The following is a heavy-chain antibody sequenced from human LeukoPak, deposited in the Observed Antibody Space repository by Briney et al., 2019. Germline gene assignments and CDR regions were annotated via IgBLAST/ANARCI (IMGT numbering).Heavy chain of an antibody. V-gene: IGHV1-46*01. CDR3: ARDAQTVTTAIQFDY. Sequence: ASVKVSCKASGYTFTSYYMHWVRQAPGHGLEWMGIINPSGGSTSYAQKFQGRVTMTRDMSTSTVYMELSSLRSEDTAVYYCARDAQTVTTAIQFDYWGQGTLVTVSS. D-gene: IGHD4-11*01. CDR2: INPSGGST. CDR1: GYTFTSYY. J-gene: IGHJ4*02.